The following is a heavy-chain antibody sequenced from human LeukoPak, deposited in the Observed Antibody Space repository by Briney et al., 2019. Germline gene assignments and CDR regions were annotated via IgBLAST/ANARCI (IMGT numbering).Heavy chain of an antibody. Sequence: GGSLSLSCAAYGFTFSFHWMTCVRQAPGEGMEWVVNIKNDGAENNHVDSVKGRFTIDRDNAKNLLYLQMNSLRDEDTAVYYCAKESYSKGDFWGQGVLVTVSS. V-gene: IGHV3-7*01. J-gene: IGHJ4*02. CDR3: AKESYSKGDF. D-gene: IGHD6-13*01. CDR2: IKNDGAEN. CDR1: GFTFSFHW.